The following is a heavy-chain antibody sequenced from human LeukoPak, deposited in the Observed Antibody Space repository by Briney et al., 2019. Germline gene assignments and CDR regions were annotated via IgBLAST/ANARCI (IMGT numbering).Heavy chain of an antibody. CDR3: ARDPDHGALDF. J-gene: IGHJ4*02. Sequence: GGSLRLSCAASGFTFSSYWMTWVRQAPGKGLEWVGDMNPDGSVKAYVDSVKGRFTMSRDNTENSLYLQMNSLRADDTAMYYCARDPDHGALDFWGQGTLVTVSS. CDR1: GFTFSSYW. V-gene: IGHV3-7*01. CDR2: MNPDGSVK. D-gene: IGHD3-10*01.